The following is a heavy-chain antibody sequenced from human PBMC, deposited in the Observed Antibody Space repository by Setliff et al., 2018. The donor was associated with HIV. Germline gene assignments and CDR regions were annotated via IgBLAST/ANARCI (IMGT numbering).Heavy chain of an antibody. D-gene: IGHD1-1*01. CDR2: IKEDGSET. V-gene: IGHV3-7*03. CDR1: GFTFRYYW. Sequence: GSLRLSCEASGFTFRYYWMNWVRQAPGKGLEWVANIKEDGSETYYVDSVKGRFTVSRDNAKNSLFLQMNDVKVADTAIYYCARQNGALNYWGQGVLVTVSS. CDR3: ARQNGALNY. J-gene: IGHJ4*02.